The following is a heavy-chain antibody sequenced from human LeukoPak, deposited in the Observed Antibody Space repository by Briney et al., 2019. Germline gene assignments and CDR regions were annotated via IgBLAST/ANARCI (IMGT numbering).Heavy chain of an antibody. CDR2: INHSGST. CDR1: GGSFSGYY. J-gene: IGHJ4*02. CDR3: ARGRLINTAMDHYFDY. Sequence: KPSETLSLTCAVYGGSFSGYYWSWIRQPPGKGLEWIGEINHSGSTNYNPSLKSRVTISVDTSKNQFSLKLSSVTAADTAVYYCARGRLINTAMDHYFDYWGQGTLVTVSS. D-gene: IGHD5-18*01. V-gene: IGHV4-34*01.